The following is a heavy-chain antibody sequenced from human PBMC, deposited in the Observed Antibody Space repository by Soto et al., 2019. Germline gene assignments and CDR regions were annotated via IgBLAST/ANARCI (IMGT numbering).Heavy chain of an antibody. CDR2: IKGDGSEK. CDR3: GRDEVRNGVGV. CDR1: GFTFTSYW. J-gene: IGHJ6*02. Sequence: GGSLRLSCVASGFTFTSYWMSWVRQAPGKGLEWVANIKGDGSEKKYVDSVKGRFTISRDNAHNSVSLQMNSLRAEDAALYYCGRDEVRNGVGVWGQGTTVTVSS. V-gene: IGHV3-7*01.